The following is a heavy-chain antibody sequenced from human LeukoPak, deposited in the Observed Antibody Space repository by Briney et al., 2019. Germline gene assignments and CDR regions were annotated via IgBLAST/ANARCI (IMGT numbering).Heavy chain of an antibody. J-gene: IGHJ4*02. V-gene: IGHV3-48*03. CDR2: ISSSGSTI. CDR3: AREPQWLVRGLFDY. CDR1: GFTFSSYE. D-gene: IGHD6-19*01. Sequence: GGSLRLSCAASGFTFSSYEMNWVRQAPGKGLEWVSYISSSGSTIYYADSVKGRFAISRDNAKNSLYLQMNSLRAEDTAVYYCAREPQWLVRGLFDYWGQGTLVTVSS.